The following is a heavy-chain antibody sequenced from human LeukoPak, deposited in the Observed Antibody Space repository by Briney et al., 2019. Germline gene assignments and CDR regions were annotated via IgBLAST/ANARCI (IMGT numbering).Heavy chain of an antibody. J-gene: IGHJ4*02. CDR3: ARDPSVVTSFTHFDY. V-gene: IGHV3-23*01. CDR1: GFTFSSYA. CDR2: ISGSGGST. Sequence: GGSLRLSCAASGFTFSSYAMSWVRQAPGKGLEWVSAISGSGGSTYYADSVKGRFTISRDNSKNTLYLQMNSLRAEDTAVYYCARDPSVVTSFTHFDYWGQGTLDTVSS. D-gene: IGHD4-23*01.